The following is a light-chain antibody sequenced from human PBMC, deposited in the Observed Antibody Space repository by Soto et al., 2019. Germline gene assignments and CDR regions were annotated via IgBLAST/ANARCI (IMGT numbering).Light chain of an antibody. V-gene: IGLV2-14*01. CDR3: SSFISSSPYV. CDR2: NVN. J-gene: IGLJ1*01. Sequence: QSVLTQSASVSGSPGQSITISCTGTSSDVGNYNYVSWYQQHPGEVPKLIIFNVNNRPSGVSNRFSGSKSGNTASLTISGLQAEYEADYYCSSFISSSPYVFGSGTRVTV. CDR1: SSDVGNYNY.